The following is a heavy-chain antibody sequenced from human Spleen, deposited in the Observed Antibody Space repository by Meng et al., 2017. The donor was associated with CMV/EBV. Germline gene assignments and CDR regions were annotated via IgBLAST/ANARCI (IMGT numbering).Heavy chain of an antibody. J-gene: IGHJ2*01. CDR2: IILITGIP. D-gene: IGHD3-3*01. Sequence: SVKVSCKASGDTFSIYAISWVRQAPGQGREWMGGIILITGIPNYAQKFQGRVSITVDKLTNTAYMELNSLRSEDTAVYYCARVSEYWYLDVWGRGTQVTVSS. V-gene: IGHV1-69*10. CDR3: ARVSEYWYLDV. CDR1: GDTFSIYA.